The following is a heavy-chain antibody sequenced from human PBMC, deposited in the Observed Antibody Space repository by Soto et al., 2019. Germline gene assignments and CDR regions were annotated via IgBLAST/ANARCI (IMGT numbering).Heavy chain of an antibody. CDR2: IYYSGST. J-gene: IGHJ5*02. V-gene: IGHV4-61*01. CDR3: AKDSAVIAAAAPVWFDP. D-gene: IGHD6-13*01. Sequence: PSETLSLTCTVSGGSVSSGSYYWSWIRQPPGKGLEWIGYIYYSGSTNYNPSLKSRVTISVDTSKNQFSLKLSSVTAADTAVYYCAKDSAVIAAAAPVWFDPWGQGTLVTVSS. CDR1: GGSVSSGSYY.